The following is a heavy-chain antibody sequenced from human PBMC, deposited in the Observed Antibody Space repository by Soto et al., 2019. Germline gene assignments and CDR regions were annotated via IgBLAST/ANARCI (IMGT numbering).Heavy chain of an antibody. Sequence: GGSLRLSCAASGFIFSNYAMSWVRQAPGKGLEWVSAISGTGAATHYADSVQGRLTISRDNSKSTLYLHMNSLRAEDAAVYYCAIGILDCGSTCYAAYFYYGMDVWGQGTTVTVPS. CDR2: ISGTGAAT. CDR1: GFIFSNYA. V-gene: IGHV3-23*01. D-gene: IGHD2-15*01. J-gene: IGHJ6*02. CDR3: AIGILDCGSTCYAAYFYYGMDV.